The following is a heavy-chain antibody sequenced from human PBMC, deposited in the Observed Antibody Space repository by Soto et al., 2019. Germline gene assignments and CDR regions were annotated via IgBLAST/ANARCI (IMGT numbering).Heavy chain of an antibody. CDR2: IWYDGSNK. CDR1: GFTFSSYG. J-gene: IGHJ4*02. CDR3: ARQYDYVWGSYRYTSYYFDY. V-gene: IGHV3-33*01. Sequence: GGSLRLSCAASGFTFSSYGMHWVRQAPGKGPEWVAVIWYDGSNKYYADSVKGRFTISRDNSKNTLYLQMNSLRAEDTAVYYCARQYDYVWGSYRYTSYYFDYWGQGTLVTVSS. D-gene: IGHD3-16*02.